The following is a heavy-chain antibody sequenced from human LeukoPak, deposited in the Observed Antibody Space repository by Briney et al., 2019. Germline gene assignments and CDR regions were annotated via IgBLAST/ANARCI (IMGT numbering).Heavy chain of an antibody. Sequence: GGSLRLSCAASGFTFTTYAMNWVRQAPGKGLEWVSGINSGGVTTYYADSVKGRFTISRDNSKNTLSLQMNSLTVEDTAVYYCAKEIWGAVFGVGAVWGQGALVIVSS. J-gene: IGHJ4*02. V-gene: IGHV3-23*01. CDR3: AKEIWGAVFGVGAV. CDR2: INSGGVTT. D-gene: IGHD3-3*01. CDR1: GFTFTTYA.